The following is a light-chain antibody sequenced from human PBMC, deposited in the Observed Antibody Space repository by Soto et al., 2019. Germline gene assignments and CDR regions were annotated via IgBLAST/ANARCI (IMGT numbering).Light chain of an antibody. V-gene: IGKV3-20*01. Sequence: EIVLTQSPGTLSLSPGEIATLSCSASQSVTSNYLAWYQQKPGQAPRLLIFGASIRDTGIPDRFSGSGSGTDFTLTISRLEPEDFAVYYCQQYGSSPGTFGQGTKVDIK. CDR2: GAS. J-gene: IGKJ1*01. CDR3: QQYGSSPGT. CDR1: QSVTSNY.